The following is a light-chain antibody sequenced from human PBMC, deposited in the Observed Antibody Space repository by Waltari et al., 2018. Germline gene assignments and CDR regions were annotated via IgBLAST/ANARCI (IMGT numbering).Light chain of an antibody. CDR1: QSISNY. V-gene: IGKV1-39*01. J-gene: IGKJ4*01. CDR2: AAS. Sequence: DIQLTQYPSSLSASVGDRVTIPCRASQSISNYLNWYQQKPGKAPKVVISAASSLQSGVPSRFSGSGSGTAFTLTISSLQPEDFATYYCQQCYSTPLTFGGGTKVE. CDR3: QQCYSTPLT.